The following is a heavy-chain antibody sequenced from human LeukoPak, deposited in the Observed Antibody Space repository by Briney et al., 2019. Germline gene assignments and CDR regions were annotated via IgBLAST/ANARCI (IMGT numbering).Heavy chain of an antibody. CDR1: GYTFTSYA. V-gene: IGHV1-3*01. CDR2: INSGNGNT. D-gene: IGHD3-22*01. Sequence: ASVKVSCKASGYTFTSYAMHWVRQAPGQRLEWMGWINSGNGNTKYSQKFQDRVTITRDTSASTAYMELSSLRSEDTAVYYCALSLPTSENWFDPWGQGTLVTVSS. J-gene: IGHJ5*02. CDR3: ALSLPTSENWFDP.